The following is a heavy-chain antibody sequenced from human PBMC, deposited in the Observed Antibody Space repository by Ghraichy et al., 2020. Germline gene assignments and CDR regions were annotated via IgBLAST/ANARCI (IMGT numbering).Heavy chain of an antibody. CDR2: FDPEDGET. V-gene: IGHV1-24*01. D-gene: IGHD1-26*01. CDR3: ATADGPGSYSGWFSP. J-gene: IGHJ5*02. CDR1: GYTLTALS. Sequence: ASVKVSCKVSGYTLTALSMHWVRQAPGKGLEWMGGFDPEDGETIYAQKFQGRVTMTEDTSTDTAYMELSSLRSEDTAVYYCATADGPGSYSGWFSPWGQGTLVTVSS.